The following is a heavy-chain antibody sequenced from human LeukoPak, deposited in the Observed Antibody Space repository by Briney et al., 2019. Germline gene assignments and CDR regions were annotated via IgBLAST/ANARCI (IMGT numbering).Heavy chain of an antibody. J-gene: IGHJ6*03. CDR3: AKDGKSRVGATNYYYYYMDV. D-gene: IGHD1-26*01. CDR2: ISGSGGST. V-gene: IGHV3-23*01. CDR1: GFTFSSYG. Sequence: GGSLRLSCAASGFTFSSYGMSWVRQAPGKGLEWVSAISGSGGSTYYADSVKGRFTISRDNSKNTLYLQMNSLRAEDTAVYYCAKDGKSRVGATNYYYYYMDVWGKGTTVTVSS.